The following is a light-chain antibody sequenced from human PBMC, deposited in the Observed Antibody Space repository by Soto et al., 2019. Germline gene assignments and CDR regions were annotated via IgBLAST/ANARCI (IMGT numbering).Light chain of an antibody. CDR1: QSVSDN. Sequence: EIVMTQSPATLSVSPGGRATLSCRASQSVSDNLAWYQQKPGQPPRLLIYGASTRATGIPASFSGSGSGTEFTLTISSLQSEDFAVYYCQQYDTWTPMYTFGQGTNLEIK. J-gene: IGKJ2*01. CDR2: GAS. CDR3: QQYDTWTPMYT. V-gene: IGKV3-15*01.